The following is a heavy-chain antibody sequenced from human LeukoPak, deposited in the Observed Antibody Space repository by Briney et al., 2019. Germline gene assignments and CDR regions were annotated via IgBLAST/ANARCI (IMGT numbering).Heavy chain of an antibody. Sequence: GGSLRLSCAASRFTFRNYWMSWVRQDPGKRLEWVANIKQDGSEAYYVDSVKGRFTISRDNARNSVYLQMNSLRAEDTAVYFCVRDYCSGVTCYTGYWGQGTLVTVSS. D-gene: IGHD2-15*01. V-gene: IGHV3-7*05. CDR1: RFTFRNYW. CDR2: IKQDGSEA. CDR3: VRDYCSGVTCYTGY. J-gene: IGHJ4*02.